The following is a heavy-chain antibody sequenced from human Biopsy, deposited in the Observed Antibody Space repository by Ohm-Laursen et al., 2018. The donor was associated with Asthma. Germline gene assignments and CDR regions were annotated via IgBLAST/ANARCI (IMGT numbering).Heavy chain of an antibody. CDR3: AREATSGEVPFGYFYALDV. D-gene: IGHD3-3*01. CDR1: GYTFTSYY. CDR2: INPFGGSS. V-gene: IGHV1-46*01. Sequence: ASVTVSCKVSGYTFTSYYMHWVRQAPGHGLEWMGMINPFGGSSNFAQKFQGRLTMTRDTSTRTVYMELGSLRSEDTAVYYCAREATSGEVPFGYFYALDVWGEGTTVTVSS. J-gene: IGHJ6*04.